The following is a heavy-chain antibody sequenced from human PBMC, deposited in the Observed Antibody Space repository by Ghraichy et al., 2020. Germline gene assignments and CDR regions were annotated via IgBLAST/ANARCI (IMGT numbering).Heavy chain of an antibody. CDR1: GFTFSSYS. CDR3: ARDDSRDY. Sequence: GESLNISCAASGFTFSSYSMNWLRQAPGKGLEWVSSISDSSAYIYYADSVKGRFTISRDNAKNSLYLQMESLRAEDTAVYYCARDDSRDYWGQGTLVTVSS. V-gene: IGHV3-21*01. J-gene: IGHJ4*02. CDR2: ISDSSAYI. D-gene: IGHD6-13*01.